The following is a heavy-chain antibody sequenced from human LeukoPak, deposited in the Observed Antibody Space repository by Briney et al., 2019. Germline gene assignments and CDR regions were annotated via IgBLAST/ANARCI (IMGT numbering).Heavy chain of an antibody. CDR1: GGSISSSQW. CDR3: ARRGYYGSFWFDP. V-gene: IGHV4-4*02. J-gene: IGHJ5*02. D-gene: IGHD3-10*01. CDR2: IYHSGST. Sequence: SETLSLTCAVSGGSISSSQWWSWVRQPPGKGLEWIGEIYHSGSTNYNPSLKRRVTISVDKSKNQFSLKLSSATAADTAVYYCARRGYYGSFWFDPWGQGTLVTVSS.